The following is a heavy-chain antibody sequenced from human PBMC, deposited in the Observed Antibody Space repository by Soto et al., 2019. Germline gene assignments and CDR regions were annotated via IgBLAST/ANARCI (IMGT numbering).Heavy chain of an antibody. CDR3: ARLYGDYDPWYFDL. J-gene: IGHJ2*01. CDR2: IYYSGST. CDR1: GGSISSYY. Sequence: PSETLSLTCTVSGGSISSYYWSWIRQPPGKGLEWIRYIYYSGSTNYNPSLKSRVTISVDTSKNQFSLKLSSVTAADTAVYYCARLYGDYDPWYFDLWGRGTLVTVSS. V-gene: IGHV4-59*08. D-gene: IGHD4-17*01.